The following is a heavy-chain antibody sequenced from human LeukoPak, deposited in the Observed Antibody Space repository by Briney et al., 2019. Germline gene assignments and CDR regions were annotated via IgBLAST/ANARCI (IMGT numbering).Heavy chain of an antibody. V-gene: IGHV4-59*01. CDR2: IYYSGST. J-gene: IGHJ3*02. D-gene: IGHD3-10*01. CDR3: ASGRTGWFGESQGGAFDI. Sequence: SETLSLTCTVSGGSISSYYWSWIRQPPGKGLEWIGYIYYSGSTNYNPSLKSRVTISVDTSKNQFSLKLSSVTAADTAVYYCASGRTGWFGESQGGAFDIWGQGTMVTVSS. CDR1: GGSISSYY.